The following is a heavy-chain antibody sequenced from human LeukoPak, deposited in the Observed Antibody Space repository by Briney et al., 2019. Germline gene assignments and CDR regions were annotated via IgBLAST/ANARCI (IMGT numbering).Heavy chain of an antibody. CDR3: ARHVVAVAGTSWFDP. D-gene: IGHD6-19*01. CDR2: IDPSDSYT. V-gene: IGHV5-10-1*01. CDR1: GCSFTSYW. J-gene: IGHJ5*02. Sequence: GESLKISCQGSGCSFTSYWISWVRQMPGKGLEWMGRIDPSDSYTNYSPSFQGHVTISADKSISTAYLQWSSLKASDTAMYYCARHVVAVAGTSWFDPWGQGTLVTVSS.